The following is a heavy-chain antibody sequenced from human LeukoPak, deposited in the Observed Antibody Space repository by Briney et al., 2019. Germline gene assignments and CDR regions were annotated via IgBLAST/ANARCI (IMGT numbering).Heavy chain of an antibody. CDR2: INPNSGGT. J-gene: IGHJ4*02. D-gene: IGHD3-10*01. CDR1: GYTFTGYY. V-gene: IGHV1-2*02. CDR3: ARGPLLWFGESTLNFDY. Sequence: ASVKVSCKASGYTFTGYYMHWVRRAPGQGLEWMGWINPNSGGTNYAQKFQGRVTMTRDTSISTAYMELSRLRSDDTAVYYCARGPLLWFGESTLNFDYWGRGTLVTVSS.